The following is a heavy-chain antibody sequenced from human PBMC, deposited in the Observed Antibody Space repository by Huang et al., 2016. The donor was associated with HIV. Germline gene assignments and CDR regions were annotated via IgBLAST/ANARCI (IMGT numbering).Heavy chain of an antibody. CDR3: ARQGVGDFVVEPTGLGAFDI. Sequence: EVQLVQSGAVVKKPGESLKISCKGSGYIFNGSWIGWVRQMPGKGLEWMRITYPGASATTYSPSFQGQGTISADKSISTAYLQWSGLKASDTAMYYCARQGVGDFVVEPTGLGAFDIWGQGTMVTVSS. CDR2: TYPGASAT. V-gene: IGHV5-51*01. J-gene: IGHJ3*02. D-gene: IGHD2-2*01. CDR1: GYIFNGSW.